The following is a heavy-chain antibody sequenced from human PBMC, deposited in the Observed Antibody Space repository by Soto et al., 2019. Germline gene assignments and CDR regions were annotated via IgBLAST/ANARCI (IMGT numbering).Heavy chain of an antibody. V-gene: IGHV1-24*01. CDR2: FDPEDGET. CDR1: GYTLTKLS. CDR3: ATPYDFWSGFSP. Sequence: ASVKVSCKVSGYTLTKLSVHWVRQAPGKGLEWMGGFDPEDGETVYAQKFQGRVTMTEDTSTDTAYMELSSLRSEDTAVYYCATPYDFWSGFSPWGKGTLVTVSS. J-gene: IGHJ5*02. D-gene: IGHD3-3*01.